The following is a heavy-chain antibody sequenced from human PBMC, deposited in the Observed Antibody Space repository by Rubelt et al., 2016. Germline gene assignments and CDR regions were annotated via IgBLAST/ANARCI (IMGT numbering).Heavy chain of an antibody. CDR3: ARQNNWDPYFDS. J-gene: IGHJ4*02. CDR2: IYYTGGT. Sequence: QLQLQESGPGLVKPSETLSLTCTVSGGSINNYYWSWIRQPPGKGLEWVGYIYYTGGTNYSPSLKRRITISIDTSKNQFSLKLNCGTAADTAVYYCARQNNWDPYFDSWGQGALVTVSS. D-gene: IGHD1-20*01. CDR1: GGSINNYY. V-gene: IGHV4-59*08.